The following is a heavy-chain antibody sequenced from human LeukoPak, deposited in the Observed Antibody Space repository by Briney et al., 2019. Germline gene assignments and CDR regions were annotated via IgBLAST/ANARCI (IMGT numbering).Heavy chain of an antibody. CDR3: ARLGYCSSTSCYSNDY. CDR2: INPNSGGT. Sequence: ASVKVSCKASGYTFTGYYMHWVRQAPGQGLEWMGWINPNSGGTNYAQKLQGRVTMTRDTSISTAYMELSRLRSDDTAVYYCARLGYCSSTSCYSNDYWGQGTLVTVSS. CDR1: GYTFTGYY. V-gene: IGHV1-2*02. J-gene: IGHJ4*02. D-gene: IGHD2-2*01.